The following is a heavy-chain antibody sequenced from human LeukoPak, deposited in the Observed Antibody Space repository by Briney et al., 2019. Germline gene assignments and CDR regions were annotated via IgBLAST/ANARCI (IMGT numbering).Heavy chain of an antibody. Sequence: SVKVSCKASGGTFSSYAISWVRQAPGQGLEWMGGIIPIFGTANYAQKFQGRVTITADESTSTAYMELSSLRSEDTAVYYCARKTYYYDSSGYYHFLLDYWGQGTLVTVSS. D-gene: IGHD3-22*01. V-gene: IGHV1-69*13. CDR3: ARKTYYYDSSGYYHFLLDY. J-gene: IGHJ4*02. CDR1: GGTFSSYA. CDR2: IIPIFGTA.